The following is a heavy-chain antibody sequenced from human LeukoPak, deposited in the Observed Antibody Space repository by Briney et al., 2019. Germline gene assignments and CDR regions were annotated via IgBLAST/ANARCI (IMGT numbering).Heavy chain of an antibody. J-gene: IGHJ3*02. CDR3: ARRYMAARRGGAHAFDI. CDR2: INPNSGGT. D-gene: IGHD6-6*01. Sequence: GASVKVSCKASGYTFTGYYMHWVRQAPGQGLEWMGWINPNSGGTNYAQKLQGRVTMTRDTSISTAYMELSRLRSDDTAVYYCARRYMAARRGGAHAFDIWGQGTMVTVSS. V-gene: IGHV1-2*02. CDR1: GYTFTGYY.